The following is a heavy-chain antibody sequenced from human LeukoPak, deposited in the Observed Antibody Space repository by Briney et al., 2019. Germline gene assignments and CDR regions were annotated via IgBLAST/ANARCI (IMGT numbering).Heavy chain of an antibody. CDR3: ARASPGAIYYYGMDV. CDR2: IYNSGST. V-gene: IGHV4-59*01. CDR1: GGSISSYY. D-gene: IGHD3-10*01. J-gene: IGHJ6*02. Sequence: PSETLSLTCTVSGGSISSYYWSWIRQPPGKGLEWIGCIYNSGSTKYNPSLKSRVTISEDTSKNQFSLKLSSVTAADTAVYYCARASPGAIYYYGMDVWGQGTTVTVSS.